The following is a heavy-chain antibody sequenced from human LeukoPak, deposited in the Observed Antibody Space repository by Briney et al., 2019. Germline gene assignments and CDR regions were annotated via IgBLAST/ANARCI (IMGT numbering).Heavy chain of an antibody. V-gene: IGHV3-23*01. CDR3: AKVRDFWLPFDY. CDR2: ISGSGGST. Sequence: GGSLRLSCAASGFTFSYYAMNWVRQAPGKGLEWVSAISGSGGSTYYADSVKGRFTISRDNSKNTLYLQMNSLRAEDMAVYYCAKVRDFWLPFDYWGQGTLVTVSS. CDR1: GFTFSYYA. D-gene: IGHD3-3*01. J-gene: IGHJ4*02.